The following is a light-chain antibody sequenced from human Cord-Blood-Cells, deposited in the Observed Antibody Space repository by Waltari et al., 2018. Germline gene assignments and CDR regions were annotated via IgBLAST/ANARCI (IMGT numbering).Light chain of an antibody. V-gene: IGKV2-28*01. CDR3: MQALQTPRT. CDR2: LGS. J-gene: IGKJ2*01. CDR1: QSLLHSNGYNY. Sequence: DIVMTQSPLSLPVTPGEPASIPCRSSQSLLHSNGYNYLDWYLQKPGHSPQLLIYLGSNRASGVPDRFSGSGSGTDFTLKISRVEAEDVGVYYCMQALQTPRTFGQGTKLEIK.